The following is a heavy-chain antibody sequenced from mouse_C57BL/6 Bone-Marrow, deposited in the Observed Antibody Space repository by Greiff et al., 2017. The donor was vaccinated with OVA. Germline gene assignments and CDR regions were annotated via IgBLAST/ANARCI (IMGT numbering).Heavy chain of an antibody. CDR3: ARADYSSFDY. CDR1: GYSITSGYY. Sequence: ESGPGLVKPSQSLSLTCSVTGYSITSGYYWNWIRQFPGNKLEWMGYISYDGSNNYNPSLKNRISITRDTSKNQFFLKLNSVTTEDTATYYCARADYSSFDYWGQGTTLTVSS. CDR2: ISYDGSN. J-gene: IGHJ2*01. V-gene: IGHV3-6*01. D-gene: IGHD2-5*01.